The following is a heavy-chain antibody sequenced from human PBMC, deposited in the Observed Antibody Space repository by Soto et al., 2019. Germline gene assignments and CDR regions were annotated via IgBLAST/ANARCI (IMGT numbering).Heavy chain of an antibody. Sequence: QVQLQQSGPGLVKPSETLSLTCAVSGGSISNNNWWSWVRQPPGKGLEWIGEIYHSGRTNYNPSLKSRVSISADKSTNHFSLNLNSVTAADTAIYYCARGGSGYDWFDSRGQGTLVTVSS. J-gene: IGHJ5*01. V-gene: IGHV4-4*02. CDR1: GGSISNNNW. CDR2: IYHSGRT. CDR3: ARGGSGYDWFDS. D-gene: IGHD5-12*01.